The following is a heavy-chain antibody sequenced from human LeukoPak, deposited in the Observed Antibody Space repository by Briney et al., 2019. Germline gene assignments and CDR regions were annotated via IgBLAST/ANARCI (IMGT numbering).Heavy chain of an antibody. CDR1: GFTFSSYA. D-gene: IGHD3-3*01. CDR3: AKQGRNDFVDS. V-gene: IGHV3-23*01. CDR2: ISGSGGSA. J-gene: IGHJ4*02. Sequence: GGSLRLSCAASGFTFSSYAMNWVRQAPGKGLEWVSAISGSGGSAYYANSVKGRFTISRDNSKNTIYLQMNSLRADDTAVYYCAKQGRNDFVDSWGQGTRVTVSS.